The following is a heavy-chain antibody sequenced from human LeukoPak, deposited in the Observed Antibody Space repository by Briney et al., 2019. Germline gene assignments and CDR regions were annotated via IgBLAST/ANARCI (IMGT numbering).Heavy chain of an antibody. CDR2: INPNSGGS. Sequence: GASVKVSCKASGYTFTGYYVHWVRQAPGQGLEWMGWINPNSGGSSYAQKFQGRVTVTRDTSISTAYMELSRLRSDDTAVYYCARVTTMTVVNSGAYSLGYWGQGTLVTVSS. D-gene: IGHD3-22*01. CDR1: GYTFTGYY. V-gene: IGHV1-2*02. CDR3: ARVTTMTVVNSGAYSLGY. J-gene: IGHJ4*02.